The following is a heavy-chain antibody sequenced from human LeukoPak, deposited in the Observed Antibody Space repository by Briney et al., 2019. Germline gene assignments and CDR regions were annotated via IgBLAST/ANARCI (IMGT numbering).Heavy chain of an antibody. J-gene: IGHJ4*01. CDR3: ARDLIVGATTACDY. CDR1: GYTFTSYF. Sequence: AASVKVSCKASGYTFTSYFIHWVRQAPGQGLEWMGIINPNTGSAGSVQKFQDRVTLTRDMSTNTVFMDLSSLRSEDTAVYYCARDLIVGATTACDYWGQEPWSPSPQ. D-gene: IGHD1-26*01. CDR2: INPNTGSA. V-gene: IGHV1-46*01.